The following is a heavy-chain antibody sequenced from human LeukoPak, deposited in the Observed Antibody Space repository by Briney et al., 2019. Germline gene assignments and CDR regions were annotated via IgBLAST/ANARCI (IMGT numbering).Heavy chain of an antibody. J-gene: IGHJ4*02. Sequence: SVKVSCKASGFTFTSSAMQWVRQARGQRLEWIGWIVVGSGNTNYAQKFQERVTITRDMSTSTAYMELSSLRSEDTAVYYCVADPGYSSGWAFSYWGQGTLVTVSS. CDR2: IVVGSGNT. CDR3: VADPGYSSGWAFSY. V-gene: IGHV1-58*02. CDR1: GFTFTSSA. D-gene: IGHD6-19*01.